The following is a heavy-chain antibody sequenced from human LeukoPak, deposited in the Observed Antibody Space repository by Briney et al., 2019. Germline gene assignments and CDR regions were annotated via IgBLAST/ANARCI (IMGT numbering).Heavy chain of an antibody. CDR3: ARVRGTMHDC. J-gene: IGHJ4*02. CDR2: ISSSGSTI. CDR1: GFIFSGYA. V-gene: IGHV3-48*03. D-gene: IGHD3-10*01. Sequence: GGSLRLSCVASGFIFSGYAMQWVRQAPGKGLEWVSYISSSGSTIYYADSVKGRFTISRDNAKNSLYLQMNSLRAEDTAVYYCARVRGTMHDCWGQGTLVTVSS.